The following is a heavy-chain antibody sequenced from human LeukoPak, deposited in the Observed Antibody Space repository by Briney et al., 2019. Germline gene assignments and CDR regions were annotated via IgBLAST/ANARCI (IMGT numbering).Heavy chain of an antibody. J-gene: IGHJ4*02. Sequence: GGSLRLSCTASGFIFNSYAMNWVRQAPGKGLEWVASIIGPGGDTYHAGSVRGRFTISRDNSKNTLYLQMSHLRVEDTALYYCAKAAAERCASIKCYPFDSWGQGTLVAVSS. CDR3: AKAAAERCASIKCYPFDS. D-gene: IGHD1-1*01. V-gene: IGHV3-23*01. CDR1: GFIFNSYA. CDR2: IIGPGGDT.